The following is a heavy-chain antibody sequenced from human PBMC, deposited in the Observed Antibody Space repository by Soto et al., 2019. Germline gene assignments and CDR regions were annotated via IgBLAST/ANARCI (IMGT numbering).Heavy chain of an antibody. J-gene: IGHJ4*02. Sequence: QVQLVQSGAEVKKPGASVKVYFKASGYTFTDYGISWVRQAPGQGLEWLGWIHTYNGNTNYAQKVQGRVTMTTDSSTSTAYMELRSLRSDDTAVYYCARDAQYSSRWHPIDYWGQGTLVTVSS. CDR1: GYTFTDYG. CDR3: ARDAQYSSRWHPIDY. D-gene: IGHD6-19*01. CDR2: IHTYNGNT. V-gene: IGHV1-18*01.